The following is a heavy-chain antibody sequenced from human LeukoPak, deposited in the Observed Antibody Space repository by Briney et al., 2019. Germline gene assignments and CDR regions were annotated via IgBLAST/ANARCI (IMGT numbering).Heavy chain of an antibody. Sequence: GGSLRLSCEGSGFTFDDYGMSWVRQLPGKGLEWVSGINWNGGRTGYAESLRGRFTISRDNAERSLFLQMDSLRVDDTALYYCARDLHINVVTPGSTGLDSWGQGTMVIVSS. CDR3: ARDLHINVVTPGSTGLDS. V-gene: IGHV3-20*04. D-gene: IGHD4-23*01. CDR2: INWNGGRT. J-gene: IGHJ3*01. CDR1: GFTFDDYG.